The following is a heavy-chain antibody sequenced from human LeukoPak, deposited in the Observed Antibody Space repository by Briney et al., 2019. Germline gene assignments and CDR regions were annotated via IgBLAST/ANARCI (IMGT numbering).Heavy chain of an antibody. J-gene: IGHJ4*02. CDR3: ASRAFYGSGSYYNNIVDY. Sequence: ASVKVSCKASGYTFTGYYMHWVRQAPGQGLEWMGWINPNSGDTNYAQKFQGRVTMTRDTSISTAYMELSRLRSDDTAVYYCASRAFYGSGSYYNNIVDYWGQGTLVTVSS. D-gene: IGHD3-10*01. CDR2: INPNSGDT. V-gene: IGHV1-2*02. CDR1: GYTFTGYY.